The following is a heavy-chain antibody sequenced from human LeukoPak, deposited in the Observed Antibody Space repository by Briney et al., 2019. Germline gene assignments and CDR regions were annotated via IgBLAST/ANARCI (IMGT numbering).Heavy chain of an antibody. CDR1: GGXXSXXX. CDR3: ARGLYYGSGSYYYFDY. V-gene: IGHV4-59*01. Sequence: SETLSLTCTVSGGXXSXXXXXXIXXPPXKXXEXIXXIYYSXSTNYNPSLKSRVTISVDTSKNQFSLKLSSVTAADTAVYYCARGLYYGSGSYYYFDYWGQGTLVTVSS. J-gene: IGHJ4*02. CDR2: IYYSXST. D-gene: IGHD3-10*01.